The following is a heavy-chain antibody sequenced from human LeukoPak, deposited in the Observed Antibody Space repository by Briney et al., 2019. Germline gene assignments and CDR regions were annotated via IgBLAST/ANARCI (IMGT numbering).Heavy chain of an antibody. V-gene: IGHV4-59*01. D-gene: IGHD2-8*01. Sequence: SETLSLTCTVSGASITNYYWNWIRQPPGKCLEWIGFIYKTGSTNYNPSLRSRVSISLDTSKSQFSLKLNSVTAADTAVYYCARNDNGLGEVNWFDPWSQGTLVTVSS. CDR1: GASITNYY. CDR2: IYKTGST. J-gene: IGHJ5*02. CDR3: ARNDNGLGEVNWFDP.